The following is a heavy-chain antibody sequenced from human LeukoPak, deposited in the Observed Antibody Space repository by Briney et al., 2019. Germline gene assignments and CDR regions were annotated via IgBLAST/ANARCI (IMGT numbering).Heavy chain of an antibody. CDR3: ARDNRYSGSYYGGAFDI. CDR2: INPNSGDT. D-gene: IGHD1-26*01. V-gene: IGHV1-2*02. Sequence: ASVKVSCKASGYSFTGYYMHWVRQAPGQGLEWMGWINPNSGDTKYAQKFQGRVTMTRDTSISTAYMELSRLRSDDTAVYYCARDNRYSGSYYGGAFDIWGQGTMVTVSS. J-gene: IGHJ3*02. CDR1: GYSFTGYY.